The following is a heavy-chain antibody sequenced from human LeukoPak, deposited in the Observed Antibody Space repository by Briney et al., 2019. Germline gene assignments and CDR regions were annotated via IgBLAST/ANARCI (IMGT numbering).Heavy chain of an antibody. CDR3: ARGRWLVNPVDY. Sequence: PSETLSLTCAVYGGSFSGYYWSWIRQPPGKGLEWIGEINHSGSTNYNPSLKSRVTISVDMSKNQFSLKLSSVTAADTAVYYCARGRWLVNPVDYWGQGTLVTVSS. J-gene: IGHJ4*02. D-gene: IGHD6-19*01. CDR1: GGSFSGYY. CDR2: INHSGST. V-gene: IGHV4-34*01.